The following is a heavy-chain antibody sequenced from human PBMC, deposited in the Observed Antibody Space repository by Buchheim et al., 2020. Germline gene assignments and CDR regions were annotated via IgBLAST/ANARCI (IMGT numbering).Heavy chain of an antibody. CDR2: IYYSGST. CDR3: ARDRYGGTSPGSDF. D-gene: IGHD4-23*01. J-gene: IGHJ4*02. CDR1: GGSISSADYY. V-gene: IGHV4-30-4*01. Sequence: QVQLQESGPGLVKPSQTLSLTCTVSGGSISSADYYWSWIRQPPGKGLEWIGYIYYSGSTYYNPSLKIRATMSVETSKNQLSLKLNSVTAADTALYYCARDRYGGTSPGSDFWGQGTL.